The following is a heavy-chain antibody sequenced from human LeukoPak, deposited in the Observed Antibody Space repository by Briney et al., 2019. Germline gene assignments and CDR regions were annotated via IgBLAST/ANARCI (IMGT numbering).Heavy chain of an antibody. CDR2: IYPDDSDT. J-gene: IGHJ4*02. CDR3: ARQGKQQLVTLDY. V-gene: IGHV5-51*01. CDR1: GYSFTSYW. D-gene: IGHD6-13*01. Sequence: GESLKISCKGSGYSFTSYWIGWVRQMPGKGLEWMGIIYPDDSDTRYSPSFQGQVTISADKSISTAYLQWSSLKASDTAMYYCARQGKQQLVTLDYWGQGTLVTVSS.